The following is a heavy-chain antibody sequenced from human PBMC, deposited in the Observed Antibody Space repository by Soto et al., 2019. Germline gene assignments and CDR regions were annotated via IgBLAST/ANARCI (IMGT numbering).Heavy chain of an antibody. Sequence: ASVKVSCKVSGYTLTELSMHWVRQAPGKGLEWMGGFDPEDGETIYAQKFQGRVTMTEDTSTDTAYMELSSLRSEDTAVYYCATVRSGWSPFDYWGQGTLVTVSS. V-gene: IGHV1-24*01. J-gene: IGHJ4*02. CDR1: GYTLTELS. CDR2: FDPEDGET. D-gene: IGHD6-19*01. CDR3: ATVRSGWSPFDY.